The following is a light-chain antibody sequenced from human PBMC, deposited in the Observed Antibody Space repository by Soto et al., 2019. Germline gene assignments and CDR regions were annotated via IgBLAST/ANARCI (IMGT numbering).Light chain of an antibody. Sequence: EVVVTHSPATLTVSHGLRATLSCRSSQSIIGTLAWYQQKPGQAPRLLIYGASTRAAGFPARFSGSGSGTDFTLTISSLQSEDFAVYYCQQYDNWPWTFGQGTKVDIK. CDR1: QSIIGT. V-gene: IGKV3-15*01. CDR2: GAS. CDR3: QQYDNWPWT. J-gene: IGKJ1*01.